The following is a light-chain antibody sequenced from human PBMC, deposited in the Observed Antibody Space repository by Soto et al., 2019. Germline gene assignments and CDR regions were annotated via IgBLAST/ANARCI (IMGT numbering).Light chain of an antibody. V-gene: IGKV3-15*01. J-gene: IGKJ4*01. Sequence: EIVMTQSPATLSMSPGERATLSCRASQSIGSSLAWYQQKPGQAPRLLIYGASTRATGVPASFSGSGSGTEFTLTISSLQSEHFAVYHCQQYHSWPLTFGGGTKVEIK. CDR3: QQYHSWPLT. CDR1: QSIGSS. CDR2: GAS.